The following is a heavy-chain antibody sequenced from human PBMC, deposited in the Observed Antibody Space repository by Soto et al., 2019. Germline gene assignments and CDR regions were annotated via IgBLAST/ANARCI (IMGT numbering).Heavy chain of an antibody. CDR1: GFTFSDYY. CDR3: ARNYDSSGYSPGY. D-gene: IGHD3-22*01. V-gene: IGHV3-11*06. CDR2: ISSSSSYT. J-gene: IGHJ4*02. Sequence: GGSLRLSCAASGFTFSDYYMSWIRPAPGKGLEWVSYISSSSSYTNYADSVKGRFTISRDNAKNSLYLQMNSLRAEDTAVYYCARNYDSSGYSPGYWGQGTLVTVSS.